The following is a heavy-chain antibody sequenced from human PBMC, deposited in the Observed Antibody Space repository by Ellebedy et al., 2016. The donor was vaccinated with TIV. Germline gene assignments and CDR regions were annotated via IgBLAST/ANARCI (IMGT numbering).Heavy chain of an antibody. D-gene: IGHD3-22*01. V-gene: IGHV1-8*01. CDR3: ARGRYYYDSGD. CDR1: GYTFTSYD. CDR2: MNPNSGNT. Sequence: ASVKVSCXASGYTFTSYDINWVRQATGQGLEWMGWMNPNSGNTGYAQKFQGRVTMTRNTSISTAYMELRSLRSDDTAVYYCARGRYYYDSGDWGQGTLVTVSS. J-gene: IGHJ4*02.